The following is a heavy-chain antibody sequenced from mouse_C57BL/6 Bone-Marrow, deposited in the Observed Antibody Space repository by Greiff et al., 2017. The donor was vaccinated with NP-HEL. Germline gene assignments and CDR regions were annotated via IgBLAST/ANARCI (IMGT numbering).Heavy chain of an antibody. CDR2: IDPSDSYT. J-gene: IGHJ2*01. Sequence: QVQLQQSGAELVMPGASVKLSCKASGYTFTSYWMHWVKQRPGQGLEWIGEIDPSDSYTNYNQKFKGKSTLTVDKSSSTAYMQLSSLTSEDSAVYYCASYLHFDYWGQGTTLTVSS. CDR1: GYTFTSYW. CDR3: ASYLHFDY. V-gene: IGHV1-69*01. D-gene: IGHD5-5*01.